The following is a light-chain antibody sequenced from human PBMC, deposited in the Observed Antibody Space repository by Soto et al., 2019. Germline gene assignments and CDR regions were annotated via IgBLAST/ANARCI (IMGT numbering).Light chain of an antibody. J-gene: IGKJ1*01. CDR1: QGISNY. CDR3: QQYSTYTPRT. V-gene: IGKV1-27*01. Sequence: VHMTHSPSSLSASVLYRVTITFLSSQGISNYLAWYQQKPGKVPKVLIYAASTLQSGVPSRFSGSGSGTEFTLTISSLQPDDFATYYCQQYSTYTPRTFGQGTKVDI. CDR2: AAS.